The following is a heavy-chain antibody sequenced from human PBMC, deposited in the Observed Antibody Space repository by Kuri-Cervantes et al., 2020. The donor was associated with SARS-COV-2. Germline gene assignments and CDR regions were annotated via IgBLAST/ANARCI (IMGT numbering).Heavy chain of an antibody. D-gene: IGHD3-10*01. Sequence: GGSLRLSCAASGFTFSSYGMHWVRQAPGKGLEWVAVISYDGSNKYYADSVKGRFTISRDNSKNTLYLQMNSLRTEDTAVYYCARVRGLLWFGEGRNAFDIWGQGTMVTVSS. CDR1: GFTFSSYG. CDR3: ARVRGLLWFGEGRNAFDI. J-gene: IGHJ3*02. V-gene: IGHV3-30*03. CDR2: ISYDGSNK.